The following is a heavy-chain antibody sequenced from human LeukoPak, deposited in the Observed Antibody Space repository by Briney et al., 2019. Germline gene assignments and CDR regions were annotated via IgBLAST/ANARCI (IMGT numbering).Heavy chain of an antibody. J-gene: IGHJ4*02. CDR2: INHSGST. D-gene: IGHD5-18*01. V-gene: IGHV4-34*01. CDR1: GGSFSGYY. Sequence: LETLSLTCAVYGGSFSGYYWSWIRQPPGKGLEWIGEINHSGSTNYNPSLKSRVTISVDTSKNQFSLKLSSVTAADTAVYYCARLQLLTQKYYFDYWGQGTLVTVSS. CDR3: ARLQLLTQKYYFDY.